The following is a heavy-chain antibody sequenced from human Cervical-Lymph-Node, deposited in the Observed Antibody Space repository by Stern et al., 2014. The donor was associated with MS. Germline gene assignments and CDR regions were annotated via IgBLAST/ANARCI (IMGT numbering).Heavy chain of an antibody. CDR1: GFSLSTSGVG. J-gene: IGHJ4*02. CDR2: IYWDDDK. Sequence: QITLKESGPTLVKPTQTLTLTCTFSGFSLSTSGVGVGWIRQPPGKALEWLSLIYWDDDKRYNPSLKTRLTITQDTSKNQMVLTMTDMDPMDTATYYCAHRFRVRQDFDFWGQGTLVTVSS. D-gene: IGHD3-3*01. CDR3: AHRFRVRQDFDF. V-gene: IGHV2-5*02.